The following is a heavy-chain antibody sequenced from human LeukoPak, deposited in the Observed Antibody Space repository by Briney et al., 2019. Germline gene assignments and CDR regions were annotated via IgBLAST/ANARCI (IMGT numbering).Heavy chain of an antibody. J-gene: IGHJ4*02. CDR1: GGSISYFY. D-gene: IGHD5-18*01. CDR3: AREDTAMVIFDY. Sequence: SETLSLTCTVSGGSISYFYWSWIRQPAGKGLEWIGRIYTSGSTNYNPSLKSRVTISVDTSKNQFSLKLSSVTAADTAVYYCAREDTAMVIFDYWGQGTLVTVSS. V-gene: IGHV4-4*07. CDR2: IYTSGST.